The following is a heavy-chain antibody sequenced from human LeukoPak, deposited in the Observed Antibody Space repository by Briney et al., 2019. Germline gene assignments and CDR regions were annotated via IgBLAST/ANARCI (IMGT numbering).Heavy chain of an antibody. CDR1: GFTFSSYG. D-gene: IGHD3-16*01. V-gene: IGHV3-30*02. Sequence: GRSLRLSCAASGFTFSSYGMHWVRQAPGKGLEWVAFIRNDESDKYYGDSVKGRFTISRDNSKNTLYLQMNSLRTDDTAVYYCAKEGGENYWGQGTLVTVSS. CDR3: AKEGGENY. J-gene: IGHJ4*02. CDR2: IRNDESDK.